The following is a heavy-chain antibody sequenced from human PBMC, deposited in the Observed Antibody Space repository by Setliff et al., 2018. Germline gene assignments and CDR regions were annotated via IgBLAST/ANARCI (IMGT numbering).Heavy chain of an antibody. V-gene: IGHV1-2*02. CDR2: INPNSGGT. CDR3: ARGQGTYCYDSSGYYYVRGWFDP. Sequence: ASVKVSCKASGFTLSDYFIHWVRQAPEQGLEWMGWINPNSGGTNYAQRFQGRVTMTRNTSISTAYMELSSLRSEDTAVYYCARGQGTYCYDSSGYYYVRGWFDPWGQGTLVTVSS. D-gene: IGHD3-22*01. J-gene: IGHJ5*02. CDR1: GFTLSDYF.